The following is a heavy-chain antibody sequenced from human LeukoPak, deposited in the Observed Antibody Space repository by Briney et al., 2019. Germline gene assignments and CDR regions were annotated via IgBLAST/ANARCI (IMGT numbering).Heavy chain of an antibody. J-gene: IGHJ5*02. Sequence: PGGSLRLSCTASGFTFSSYEMNWVRQAPGKGLEWVSYISTSDSTIYYADSVKGRFTISRDNAKNSLYLQMNSLRSDDTAVYYCARGGSGNPWGQGTLVTVSS. CDR1: GFTFSSYE. CDR2: ISTSDSTI. CDR3: ARGGSGNP. V-gene: IGHV3-48*03. D-gene: IGHD6-19*01.